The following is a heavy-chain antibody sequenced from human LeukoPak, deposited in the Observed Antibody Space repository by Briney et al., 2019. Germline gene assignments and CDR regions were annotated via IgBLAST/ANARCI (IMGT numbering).Heavy chain of an antibody. CDR2: IYYSGST. CDR1: GGTISSSSYY. Sequence: KTSETLSLTCTVSGGTISSSSYYWGWIRQPPGKGLEWIGSIYYSGSTYYNPSLKSRVTISVDTSKNQFSLKLSSVTAADTAVYYCARRPIVVVITLFDAFDIWGQGTMVTVSS. CDR3: ARRPIVVVITLFDAFDI. D-gene: IGHD3-22*01. J-gene: IGHJ3*02. V-gene: IGHV4-39*01.